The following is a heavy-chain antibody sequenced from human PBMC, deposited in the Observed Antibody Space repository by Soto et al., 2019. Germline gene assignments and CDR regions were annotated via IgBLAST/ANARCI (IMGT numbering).Heavy chain of an antibody. D-gene: IGHD3-10*01. CDR2: INHSGSS. J-gene: IGHJ6*02. Sequence: SETLSLTCAVYGGSFTGYYWNWIRQTPGKGLEWMGEINHSGSSNYNPSLKSRVTMSVDLSKNQFSLKLTAVTAADTAVYYCSRRYSFGSGKYGVDVWGQGTMVT. V-gene: IGHV4-34*01. CDR3: SRRYSFGSGKYGVDV. CDR1: GGSFTGYY.